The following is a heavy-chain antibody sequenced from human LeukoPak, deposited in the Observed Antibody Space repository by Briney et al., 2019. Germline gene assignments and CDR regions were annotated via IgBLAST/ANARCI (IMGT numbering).Heavy chain of an antibody. J-gene: IGHJ4*02. CDR2: ISGSGGST. V-gene: IGHV3-23*01. CDR1: GFTFSDYY. CDR3: AREDTAMVPRFDY. Sequence: GGSLRLSCAASGFTFSDYYMSWVRQAPGKGLEWVSAISGSGGSTYYADSVKGRFTISRDNSKNTLYLQMNSLRAEDTAVYYCAREDTAMVPRFDYWGQGTLVTVSS. D-gene: IGHD5-18*01.